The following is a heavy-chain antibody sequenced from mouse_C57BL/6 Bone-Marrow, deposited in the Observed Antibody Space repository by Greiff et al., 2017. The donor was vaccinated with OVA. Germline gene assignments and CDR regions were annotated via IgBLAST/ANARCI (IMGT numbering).Heavy chain of an antibody. D-gene: IGHD2-5*01. CDR3: ARSYYSNYVGYAMDY. V-gene: IGHV7-3*01. Sequence: EVKLMESGGGLVQPGGSLSLSCTASGFTFTDYYMSWVRQPPGKALEWLGFIRNKANGYTTEYSASVKGRFTISRDNSQSILYLQMNALRAEDSATYYCARSYYSNYVGYAMDYWGQGTSVTVSS. CDR1: GFTFTDYY. CDR2: IRNKANGYTT. J-gene: IGHJ4*01.